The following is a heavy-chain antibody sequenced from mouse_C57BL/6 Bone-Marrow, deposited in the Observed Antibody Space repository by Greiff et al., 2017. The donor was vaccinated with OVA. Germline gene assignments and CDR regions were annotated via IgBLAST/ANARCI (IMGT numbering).Heavy chain of an antibody. J-gene: IGHJ2*01. V-gene: IGHV1-52*01. CDR2: IDPSDSET. CDR1: GYTFTSYW. D-gene: IGHD2-2*01. Sequence: QVQLQQPGAELVRPGSSVKLSCKASGYTFTSYWMHWVKQRPIQGLEWIGNIDPSDSETHYNQKFKDKATLTVDKSSSTAYMQLSSLKSEDSAVYYCARGGLRRGGYFDYWGQGTTLTVSS. CDR3: ARGGLRRGGYFDY.